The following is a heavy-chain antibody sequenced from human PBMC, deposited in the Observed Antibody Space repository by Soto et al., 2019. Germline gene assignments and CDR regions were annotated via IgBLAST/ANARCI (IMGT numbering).Heavy chain of an antibody. J-gene: IGHJ4*02. CDR3: AKDRDYYGSGSYYKTPFDY. CDR1: GFTFSSYA. Sequence: GGSLRLSCAASGFTFSSYAMSWVRQAPGKGLEWVSAISGSGGSTYYADSVKGRFTISRDNSKNTLYLQMNSLRAEDTAVYYCAKDRDYYGSGSYYKTPFDYWGQGTLVTVSS. CDR2: ISGSGGST. V-gene: IGHV3-23*01. D-gene: IGHD3-10*01.